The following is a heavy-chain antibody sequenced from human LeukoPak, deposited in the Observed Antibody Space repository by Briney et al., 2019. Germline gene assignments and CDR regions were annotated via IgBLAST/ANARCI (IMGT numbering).Heavy chain of an antibody. J-gene: IGHJ3*02. V-gene: IGHV3-7*01. CDR2: IKEDGSEK. CDR3: ARDEYNRNVDAFEI. CDR1: GFTFSSYG. Sequence: PGGSLRLSCAASGFTFSSYGMSWVRQAPGKGLEWVANIKEDGSEKYYVDSVKGRFTISRDNAKNSLYLQMNSLRAEDTAVYYCARDEYNRNVDAFEIWGEGTVVTVSS. D-gene: IGHD1-14*01.